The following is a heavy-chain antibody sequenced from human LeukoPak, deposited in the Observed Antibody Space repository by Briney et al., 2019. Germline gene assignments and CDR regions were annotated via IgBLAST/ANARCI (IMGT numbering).Heavy chain of an antibody. CDR3: AKRGHCSATCTYDY. V-gene: IGHV3-48*01. Sequence: GGSLRLSCAASGFTFSSYSMNWVRQAPGKGLEWVSYISSSSSTIYYADSVKGRFTISRDNSKNTVYLQMNSLRAEDTAVYYCAKRGHCSATCTYDYWGQGTLVTVSS. D-gene: IGHD2-15*01. CDR2: ISSSSSTI. J-gene: IGHJ4*02. CDR1: GFTFSSYS.